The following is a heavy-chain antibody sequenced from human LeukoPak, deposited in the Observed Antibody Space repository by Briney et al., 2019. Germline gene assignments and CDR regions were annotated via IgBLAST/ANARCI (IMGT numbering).Heavy chain of an antibody. D-gene: IGHD6-19*01. CDR3: ARRVRAVAGRYFDY. CDR2: IYYSGST. Sequence: SETLSLTCTVSGGSISSYYWSWIRQPPGKGLEWIGYIYYSGSTNYNPSLKSRVTISVDTSKNQFSLKLSSVTAADTAVYYCARRVRAVAGRYFDYWGQGTLVTVSS. J-gene: IGHJ4*02. CDR1: GGSISSYY. V-gene: IGHV4-59*12.